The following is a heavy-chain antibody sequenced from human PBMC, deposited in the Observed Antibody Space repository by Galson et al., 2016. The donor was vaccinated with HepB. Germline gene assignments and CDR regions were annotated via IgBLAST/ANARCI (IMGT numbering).Heavy chain of an antibody. J-gene: IGHJ5*02. CDR3: ARGGASSKWLDP. Sequence: ETLSLTCTVSGGSISGYYWSWIRQSPGRGLEWIGTIYYGGTTNYNPSLESRVTISVEASKNQLSLNLRSVTAADTAVYYCARGGASSKWLDPWGQGSLVTVSS. CDR1: GGSISGYY. V-gene: IGHV4-59*01. CDR2: IYYGGTT. D-gene: IGHD6-6*01.